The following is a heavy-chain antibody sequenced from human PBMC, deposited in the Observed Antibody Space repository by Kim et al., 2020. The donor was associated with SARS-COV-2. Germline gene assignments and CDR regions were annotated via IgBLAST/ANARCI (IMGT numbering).Heavy chain of an antibody. CDR2: IYYSGST. V-gene: IGHV4-39*01. Sequence: SETLSLTCTVSGGSISSSSYYWGWIRQPPGKGLEWIGSIYYSGSTYYNPSLKSRVTISVDTSKNQFSVKLSSVTAADTAVYYCAGVRDYYDSSGSHYYYYYYVDVWGKGTAVTVSS. D-gene: IGHD3-22*01. CDR1: GGSISSSSYY. CDR3: AGVRDYYDSSGSHYYYYYYVDV. J-gene: IGHJ6*03.